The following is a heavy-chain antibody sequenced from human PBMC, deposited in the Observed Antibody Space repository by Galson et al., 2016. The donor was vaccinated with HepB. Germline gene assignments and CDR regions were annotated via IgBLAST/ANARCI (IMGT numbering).Heavy chain of an antibody. Sequence: SLRLSCAASGFTFSDYYMSWIRQAPGKGLEWVSYISSSRSYTKYADSVKGRFTISRDNAKNSLYLQMNSLRAEDTAVYYCARDGSSRRSPNGFDIWGQRTISSATRENELVLKDEESGAEETAVSCRARGVVSRGSQNGVESWGKGTMVTGSS. V-gene: IGHV3-11*05. CDR3: ARDGSSRRSPNGFDIWGQRTISSATRENELVLKDEESGAEETAVSCRARGVVSRGSQNGVES. J-gene: IGHJ3*02. D-gene: IGHD6-13*01. CDR1: GFTFSDYY. CDR2: ISSSRSYT.